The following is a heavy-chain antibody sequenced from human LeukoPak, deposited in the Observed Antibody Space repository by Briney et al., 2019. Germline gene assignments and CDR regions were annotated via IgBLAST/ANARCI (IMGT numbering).Heavy chain of an antibody. Sequence: GGSLRLSCAASGFTFSSYAMSWVRQAPGKGLEWVSAISGSGGSTYYADSVKGRFTISRDNSKNTLYLQMNSLRAEDTAVYYCAKDQYYDILSGSPDDAFDIWGQGTMVTVSS. D-gene: IGHD3-9*01. CDR1: GFTFSSYA. CDR2: ISGSGGST. J-gene: IGHJ3*02. CDR3: AKDQYYDILSGSPDDAFDI. V-gene: IGHV3-23*01.